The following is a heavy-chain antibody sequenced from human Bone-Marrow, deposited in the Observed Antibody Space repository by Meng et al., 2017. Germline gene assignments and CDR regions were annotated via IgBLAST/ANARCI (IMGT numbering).Heavy chain of an antibody. CDR3: ARAPYSSKDWFDP. V-gene: IGHV1-8*01. J-gene: IGHJ5*02. CDR1: GYTFTSYD. Sequence: QLQLVLSGAELKKPGASVNVPCKASGYTFTSYDINWVRQATGQGLEWMGWMNPNSGNTGYAQKFQGRVTMTRNTSISTAYMELSSLRSEDTAVYYCARAPYSSKDWFDPWGQGTLVTVSS. D-gene: IGHD6-13*01. CDR2: MNPNSGNT.